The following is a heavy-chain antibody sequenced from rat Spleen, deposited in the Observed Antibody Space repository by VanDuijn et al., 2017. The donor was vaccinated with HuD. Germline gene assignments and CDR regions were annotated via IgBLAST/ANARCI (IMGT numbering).Heavy chain of an antibody. D-gene: IGHD1-9*01. CDR3: TRNSFHYGYNYFDY. J-gene: IGHJ2*01. Sequence: QVQLKESGPGLVQTSQTLSLTCTVSGLSLTSYHVHWVRQSPGKGLEWMAVIWSGGNTDYNSALKSRLSISRDTSKSQVFLKVNSLKTEDTGIYYCTRNSFHYGYNYFDYWGQGVMVTVSS. V-gene: IGHV2S13*01. CDR1: GLSLTSYH. CDR2: IWSGGNT.